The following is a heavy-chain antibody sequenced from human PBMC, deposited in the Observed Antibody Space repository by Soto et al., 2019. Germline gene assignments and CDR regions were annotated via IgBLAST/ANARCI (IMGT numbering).Heavy chain of an antibody. CDR3: AKDHQWLVGGTNYFDY. J-gene: IGHJ4*02. CDR1: GFTFSSYG. V-gene: IGHV3-30*18. Sequence: QVQLVESGGGVVQPGRSLRLSCAASGFTFSSYGMHWVRQAPGKGLEWVAVISYDGSNKYYADSVKGRFTISRDNSKNTLYLQMNSLRAEDTAVYYCAKDHQWLVGGTNYFDYWDQGTLVTVSS. CDR2: ISYDGSNK. D-gene: IGHD6-19*01.